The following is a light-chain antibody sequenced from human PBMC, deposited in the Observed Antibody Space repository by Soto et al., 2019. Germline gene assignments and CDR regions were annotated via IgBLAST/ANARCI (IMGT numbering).Light chain of an antibody. V-gene: IGLV2-23*01. CDR3: CSFAGTVTQYV. CDR2: EGS. Sequence: QSALTQPASVSGSLGQSTTISCIGSSDNIGSYNLVSWYQQKPGKAPKIIIFEGSKRPSGVSNRFSGSRSGNTASLTISGLQAEDEADYYCCSFAGTVTQYVFGTGTKLTVL. J-gene: IGLJ1*01. CDR1: SDNIGSYNL.